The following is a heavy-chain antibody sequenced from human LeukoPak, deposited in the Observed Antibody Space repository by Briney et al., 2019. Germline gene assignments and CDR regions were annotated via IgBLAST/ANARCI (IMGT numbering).Heavy chain of an antibody. V-gene: IGHV1-2*02. D-gene: IGHD2-2*01. CDR2: INPNSGGT. CDR3: AITDPQLISSLDY. CDR1: GYTFTGYY. J-gene: IGHJ4*02. Sequence: ASVKVSCKASGYTFTGYYMHWVRQAPGQGLEWMGWINPNSGGTNYAQKLQGRVTMTTDTSTSTAYMELRSLRSDDTAVYYCAITDPQLISSLDYWGQGTLVTVSS.